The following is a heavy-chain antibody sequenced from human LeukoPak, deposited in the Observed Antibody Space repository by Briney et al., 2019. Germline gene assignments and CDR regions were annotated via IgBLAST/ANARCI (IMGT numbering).Heavy chain of an antibody. CDR2: INHSGST. D-gene: IGHD3-16*02. V-gene: IGHV4-34*01. Sequence: SETLSLTCAVYGGSFSGYYWSWIRQPPGKGLEWIGEINHSGSTNYNPSLKSRVTMSVDTSKNQFSLKLSSVTAADTAVYYCARDMITFGGVIGDWGQGTLVTVSS. CDR1: GGSFSGYY. J-gene: IGHJ4*02. CDR3: ARDMITFGGVIGD.